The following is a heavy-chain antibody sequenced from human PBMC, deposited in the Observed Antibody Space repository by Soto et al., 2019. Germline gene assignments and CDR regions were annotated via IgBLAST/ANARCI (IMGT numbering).Heavy chain of an antibody. Sequence: GGSLRLSCAASGFTFSSYAMSWVRQAPGKGLEWVSAISGSGGSTYYADSVKGRFTISRDNSKNTLYLQMNSLRAEDTAVYYCAIDYGDYNFYYYYGMHVWGQGTTVTVSS. CDR1: GFTFSSYA. V-gene: IGHV3-23*01. D-gene: IGHD4-17*01. CDR2: ISGSGGST. J-gene: IGHJ6*02. CDR3: AIDYGDYNFYYYYGMHV.